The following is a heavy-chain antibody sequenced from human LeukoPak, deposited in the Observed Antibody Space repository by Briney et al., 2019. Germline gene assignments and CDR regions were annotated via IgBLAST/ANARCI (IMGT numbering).Heavy chain of an antibody. CDR1: GITLSNYG. CDR3: AKRGVVIRVILVGFHKEAYYFDS. V-gene: IGHV3-23*01. CDR2: ISDSGGSK. Sequence: GGSLRLSCAVSGITLSNYGMSWVRQAPGRGMEWVAGISDSGGSKKYADSVKHRFTIPRENPKTPRYLQMNSLRAEDTAVSFCAKRGVVIRVILVGFHKEAYYFDSWGQGALVTVSS. J-gene: IGHJ4*02. D-gene: IGHD3-22*01.